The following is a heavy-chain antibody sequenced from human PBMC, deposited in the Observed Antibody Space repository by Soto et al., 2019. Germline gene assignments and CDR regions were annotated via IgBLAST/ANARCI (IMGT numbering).Heavy chain of an antibody. V-gene: IGHV1-69*01. J-gene: IGHJ6*02. CDR3: ARDGSGYRSRASPMDV. Sequence: QVQLVQSGAEVKKPGSSVKVSCKASGDTFSSYAISWVRQAPGQGLEWMGGIIPIFGTANYAQKFQGRGTTTADESTSTAYMELSSLRSEDTAVYYCARDGSGYRSRASPMDVWGQGTTVTVSS. CDR1: GDTFSSYA. CDR2: IIPIFGTA. D-gene: IGHD3-22*01.